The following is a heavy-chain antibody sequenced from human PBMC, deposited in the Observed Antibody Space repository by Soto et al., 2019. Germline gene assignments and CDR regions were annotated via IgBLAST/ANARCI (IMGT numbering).Heavy chain of an antibody. D-gene: IGHD6-19*01. J-gene: IGHJ6*02. CDR1: VFTFSGHA. V-gene: IGHV3-33*01. CDR3: ARDGQGLAPYALDV. Sequence: QVQLVESGGGVAQPGRSLRLSCTVSVFTFSGHAMHWVRQAPGKGLEWVTQIWYDGSNKYYAESVKGRFTISRDNSKNTLYLQMNSLRVEDTAVYYCARDGQGLAPYALDVWGQGTSVTVSS. CDR2: IWYDGSNK.